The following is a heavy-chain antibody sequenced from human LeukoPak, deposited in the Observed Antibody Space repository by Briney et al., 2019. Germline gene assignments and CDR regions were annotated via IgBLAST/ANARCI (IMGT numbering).Heavy chain of an antibody. V-gene: IGHV1-18*01. Sequence: GASVKVSCKASGYTFTSYGISWVRQAPGQGLELMGWISAYNGNTNYAQKLQGRVTMTTDTSTSTAYMELRSLRSDDTAVYYCARTKYSSCWYAFVWGVDYWGQGTLVSVSS. D-gene: IGHD6-13*01. J-gene: IGHJ4*02. CDR3: ARTKYSSCWYAFVWGVDY. CDR1: GYTFTSYG. CDR2: ISAYNGNT.